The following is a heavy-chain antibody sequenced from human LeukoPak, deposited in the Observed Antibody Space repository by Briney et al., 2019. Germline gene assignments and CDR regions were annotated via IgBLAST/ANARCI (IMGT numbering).Heavy chain of an antibody. D-gene: IGHD6-13*01. Sequence: PSETLSLTCTVSGGSISSYYWSWLRQPPGKGLEWIGYIYTSGSTNYNPSLKSRVTISVDTSKNQFSLKLSSVTAADTAVYYCARPTAAGMFDPWGQGTLVTVSS. V-gene: IGHV4-4*09. CDR3: ARPTAAGMFDP. CDR1: GGSISSYY. J-gene: IGHJ5*02. CDR2: IYTSGST.